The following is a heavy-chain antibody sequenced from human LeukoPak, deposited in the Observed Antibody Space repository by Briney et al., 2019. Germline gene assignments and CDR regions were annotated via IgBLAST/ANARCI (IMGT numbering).Heavy chain of an antibody. D-gene: IGHD3-10*01. CDR3: ARAQGGFGEFH. V-gene: IGHV4-34*01. J-gene: IGHJ4*02. CDR1: AGSVIGYS. Sequence: SETLSLTCAVYAGSVIGYSWSCIRQPPGKGLEWIGESNHSGSTNFNPSLKSRVTISVDTSKNQFSLKLSSVTAADTAVYYCARAQGGFGEFHWGQGTLVTVSS. CDR2: SNHSGST.